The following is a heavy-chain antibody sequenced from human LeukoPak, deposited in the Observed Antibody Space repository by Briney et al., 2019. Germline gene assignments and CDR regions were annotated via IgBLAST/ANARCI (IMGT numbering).Heavy chain of an antibody. Sequence: PSETLSLTCAVYGGSFSGYYRSWIRQPPGKGLEWIGEINHSGSTNYNPSLKSRVTISVDTPKNQFSLKLSSVTAADTAVYYCARSYTMVRGVMGYWGQGTLVTVSA. CDR2: INHSGST. D-gene: IGHD3-10*01. J-gene: IGHJ4*02. CDR3: ARSYTMVRGVMGY. V-gene: IGHV4-34*01. CDR1: GGSFSGYY.